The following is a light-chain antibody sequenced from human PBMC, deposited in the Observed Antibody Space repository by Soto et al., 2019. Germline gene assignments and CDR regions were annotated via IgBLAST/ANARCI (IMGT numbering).Light chain of an antibody. Sequence: SSELTQPPSVSVAPGKTARITCGGNNIGSKSVHWYQQKPGQAPVLVIYDDSDRPSGIRERFSGSNSGNTATLTISRVEAGDEADYYCQVWDSSSDHLYVFGTGTKLTVL. CDR3: QVWDSSSDHLYV. V-gene: IGLV3-21*04. CDR1: NIGSKS. J-gene: IGLJ1*01. CDR2: DDS.